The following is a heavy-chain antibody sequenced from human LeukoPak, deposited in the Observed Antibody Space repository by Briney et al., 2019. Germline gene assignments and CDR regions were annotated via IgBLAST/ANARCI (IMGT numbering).Heavy chain of an antibody. CDR3: ARADSYYYGWGIRYYWFYP. V-gene: IGHV3-7*04. CDR1: GFSFSSYA. D-gene: IGHD3-10*01. Sequence: PGRSLRLSCATSGFSFSSYALHWVRQAPGKGLEWVANIKQDGSQNYYVDSVKGRFTISRDNARNSLYLQMNSLRADDTAVYYCARADSYYYGWGIRYYWFYPWGQGTLVTVSS. CDR2: IKQDGSQN. J-gene: IGHJ5*01.